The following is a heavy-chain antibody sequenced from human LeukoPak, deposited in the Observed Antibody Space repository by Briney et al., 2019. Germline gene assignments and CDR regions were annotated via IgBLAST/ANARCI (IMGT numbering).Heavy chain of an antibody. CDR2: IWNDGSNK. D-gene: IGHD3-22*01. V-gene: IGHV3-33*08. J-gene: IGHJ3*02. Sequence: GGSLRLSCAASGFTFSTYALHWVRQAPGKGLEWVAVIWNDGSNKYYADSVKGRFTISRDNSKNTLYLQMNSLRAEDTAVYYCARIHSLYYYDSSGYGAFDIWGQGTVVTVSS. CDR1: GFTFSTYA. CDR3: ARIHSLYYYDSSGYGAFDI.